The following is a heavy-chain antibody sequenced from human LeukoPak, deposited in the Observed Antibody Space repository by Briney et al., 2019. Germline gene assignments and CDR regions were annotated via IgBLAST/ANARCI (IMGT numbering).Heavy chain of an antibody. J-gene: IGHJ4*02. V-gene: IGHV3-74*01. Sequence: GGSPRLSCAASGFTFSSYWMHWVRQAPGKGLVWVSRINSDGSSTSYADSVKGRFTISRDNAKNTLYLQMNSLRAEDTAVYYCARDPYYYGSGSYGDYWGQGTLVTVSS. CDR2: INSDGSST. CDR3: ARDPYYYGSGSYGDY. CDR1: GFTFSSYW. D-gene: IGHD3-10*01.